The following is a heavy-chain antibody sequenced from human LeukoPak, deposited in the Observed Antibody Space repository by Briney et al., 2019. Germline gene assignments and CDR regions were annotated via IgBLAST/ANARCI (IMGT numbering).Heavy chain of an antibody. V-gene: IGHV1-18*01. J-gene: IGHJ3*02. CDR1: GYTFTSYG. Sequence: GASVKVSCKASGYTFTSYGISWVRQAPGQGLEWMGWISAYNGNTNYAQKLQGRVTMTTDTSTSTAYMELRSLRSDDTAVYYCARDRQHDYGDNDAFDIWGQGTMVTVSS. CDR3: ARDRQHDYGDNDAFDI. CDR2: ISAYNGNT. D-gene: IGHD4-17*01.